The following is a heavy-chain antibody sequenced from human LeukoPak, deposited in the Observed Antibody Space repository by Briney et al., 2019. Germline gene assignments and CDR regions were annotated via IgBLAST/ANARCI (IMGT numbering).Heavy chain of an antibody. Sequence: GGSLRLSCAASGFTVSSNYMSWVRQAPGKGLEWVSVIYSGGSTYYADSVKGRFTIPRDNSKNTLYLQMNSLRAEDTAVYYCARALPAAGWEYFQHWGQGTLVTVSS. J-gene: IGHJ1*01. V-gene: IGHV3-66*01. CDR2: IYSGGST. D-gene: IGHD6-13*01. CDR3: ARALPAAGWEYFQH. CDR1: GFTVSSNY.